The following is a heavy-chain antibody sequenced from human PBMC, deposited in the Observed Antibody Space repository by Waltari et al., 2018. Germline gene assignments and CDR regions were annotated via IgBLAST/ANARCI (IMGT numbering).Heavy chain of an antibody. CDR3: AAAATIFGVVTSGGMDV. CDR1: GFTFGDYA. Sequence: EVQLVESGGGLVQPGRSLRLSCTASGFTFGDYAMSWVRQAPGKGLEWVGFIRSKAYGGTTEYAASVKGRFTISRDDSKSIAYLQMNSLKTEDTAVYYCAAAATIFGVVTSGGMDVWGQGTTVTVSS. D-gene: IGHD3-3*01. CDR2: IRSKAYGGTT. V-gene: IGHV3-49*04. J-gene: IGHJ6*02.